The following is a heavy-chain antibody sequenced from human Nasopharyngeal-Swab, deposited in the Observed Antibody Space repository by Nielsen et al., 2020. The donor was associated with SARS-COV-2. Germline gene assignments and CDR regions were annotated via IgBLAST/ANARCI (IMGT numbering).Heavy chain of an antibody. CDR1: GFTFSSYA. Sequence: GGSLRLSCAASGFTFSSYAMSWVRQALGKGLEWVSAISGSGGSTYYADSVKGRFTISRDNSKNTLYLQMNSLRAEDTAVYYCAKGLQNEQLVPADFDYWGQGTLVTVSS. J-gene: IGHJ4*02. V-gene: IGHV3-23*01. CDR2: ISGSGGST. D-gene: IGHD6-13*01. CDR3: AKGLQNEQLVPADFDY.